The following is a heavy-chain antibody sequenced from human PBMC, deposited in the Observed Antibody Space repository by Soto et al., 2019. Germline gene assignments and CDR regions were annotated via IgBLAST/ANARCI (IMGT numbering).Heavy chain of an antibody. Sequence: GGSLRLSCAASGFTFSSYAMSWVRQAPGKGLEWVSAISGSGGSTYYADSVKGRFTISRDNSKNTLYLQMNSLRAEDTAVYYCAKDWVQYDILTGSYFDYWGQGTLVTVSS. CDR1: GFTFSSYA. J-gene: IGHJ4*02. V-gene: IGHV3-23*01. D-gene: IGHD3-9*01. CDR2: ISGSGGST. CDR3: AKDWVQYDILTGSYFDY.